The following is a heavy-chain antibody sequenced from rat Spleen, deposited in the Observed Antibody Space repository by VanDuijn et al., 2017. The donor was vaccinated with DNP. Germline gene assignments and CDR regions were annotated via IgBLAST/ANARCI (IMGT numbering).Heavy chain of an antibody. CDR3: ARWTRYFDY. Sequence: EVQLQESGSGLVKPSQSLSLTCSVIGYSIISNYWGWIRKFPGNKMEYIGHISYSGSTNYNPSLKSRISITRDTSRNHFFLHLNSVTTEDTATYYCARWTRYFDYWGQGVMVTVSS. J-gene: IGHJ2*01. D-gene: IGHD1-7*01. V-gene: IGHV3-1*01. CDR1: GYSIISNY. CDR2: ISYSGST.